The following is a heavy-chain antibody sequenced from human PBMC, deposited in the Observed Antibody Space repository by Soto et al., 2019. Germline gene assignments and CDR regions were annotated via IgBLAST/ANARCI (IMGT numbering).Heavy chain of an antibody. CDR1: GYIFTTYG. Sequence: ASVKVSCKHSGYIFTTYGIRWVRQAPGQGLEWMGWINVNGGNTNYAQNLQGRVILTTDTSTSTAYMELWSLTSDDTAVYYCARDWNYIFDYWGQGSLVTVSS. CDR3: ARDWNYIFDY. V-gene: IGHV1-18*01. CDR2: INVNGGNT. J-gene: IGHJ4*02. D-gene: IGHD1-7*01.